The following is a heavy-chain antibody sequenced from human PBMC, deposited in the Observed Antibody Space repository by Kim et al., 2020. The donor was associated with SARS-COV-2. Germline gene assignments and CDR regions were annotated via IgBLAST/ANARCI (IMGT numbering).Heavy chain of an antibody. CDR3: ARDPYGGDLFYYYYGMDV. Sequence: SLLLSCAASGFTFSSYSMNWVRQAPGKGLEWVSSISSSSSYIYYADSVKGRFTISRDNAKNSLYLQMNSLRAEDTAVYYCARDPYGGDLFYYYYGMDVWGKGTTVTFS. V-gene: IGHV3-21*01. CDR2: ISSSSSYI. CDR1: GFTFSSYS. D-gene: IGHD2-21*01. J-gene: IGHJ6*04.